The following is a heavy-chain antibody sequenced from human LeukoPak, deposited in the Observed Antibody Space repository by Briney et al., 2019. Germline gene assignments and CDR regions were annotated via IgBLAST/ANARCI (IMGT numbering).Heavy chain of an antibody. Sequence: PGGSLRLSCAASGFTFSSYAMSWVRQAPGKGLEWVSAISGSGGSTYYADSVKGRFTISRDNAKNSLYLQMISLRAEDTAVYYCAELGITMIGGVWGKGTTVTISS. CDR2: ISGSGGST. J-gene: IGHJ6*04. CDR1: GFTFSSYA. V-gene: IGHV3-23*01. D-gene: IGHD3-10*02. CDR3: AELGITMIGGV.